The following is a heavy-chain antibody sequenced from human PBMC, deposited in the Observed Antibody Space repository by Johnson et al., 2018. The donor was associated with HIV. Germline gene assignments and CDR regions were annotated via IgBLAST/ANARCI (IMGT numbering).Heavy chain of an antibody. Sequence: QVQLVESGGGVVQPGRSLRLSCAASGFTFSSYAMHWVRQAPGKGLEWVAVISYDGSNKYYAGSVKGRFTVSRDNSEKIVYLQMNSLRAEDTAVYLCARRGSLSGSPDIWGQGTMVTVSS. V-gene: IGHV3-30*04. D-gene: IGHD1-26*01. CDR1: GFTFSSYA. CDR2: ISYDGSNK. J-gene: IGHJ3*02. CDR3: ARRGSLSGSPDI.